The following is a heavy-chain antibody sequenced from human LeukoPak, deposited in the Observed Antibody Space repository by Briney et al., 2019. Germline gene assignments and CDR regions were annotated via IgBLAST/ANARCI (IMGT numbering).Heavy chain of an antibody. CDR3: ARRNPTSGYFDL. Sequence: TSETLSLTCTVSGGSISSGSYYWGWIRQPPGKGLEWIGYIYYSGSTYYNPSLKSRVSISQDTSKNQFSLRLSSVTAADTAMYYCARRNPTSGYFDLWGRGTLVTVSS. D-gene: IGHD2/OR15-2a*01. CDR1: GGSISSGSYY. CDR2: IYYSGST. V-gene: IGHV4-39*01. J-gene: IGHJ2*01.